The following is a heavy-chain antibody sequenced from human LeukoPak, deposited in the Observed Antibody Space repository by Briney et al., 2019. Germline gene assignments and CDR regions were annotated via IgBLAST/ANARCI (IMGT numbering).Heavy chain of an antibody. CDR2: ISSTSSYI. Sequence: GGSLRLSCAASGSTFSIYMNWVRQAPGKGLEWVSSISSTSSYIYYADSVKGRFTISRDNAKNSLYLQMNSLRADDTAVYYCARGQSRYFDWYLGFFDYWGQGTLVTVSS. CDR1: GSTFSIY. V-gene: IGHV3-21*01. D-gene: IGHD3-9*01. J-gene: IGHJ4*02. CDR3: ARGQSRYFDWYLGFFDY.